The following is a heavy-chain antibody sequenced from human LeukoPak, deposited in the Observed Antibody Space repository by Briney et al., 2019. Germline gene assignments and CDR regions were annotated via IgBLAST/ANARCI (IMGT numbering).Heavy chain of an antibody. V-gene: IGHV4-4*02. D-gene: IGHD3-10*01. J-gene: IGHJ3*02. CDR2: IYHSGST. CDR1: GGSISSSNW. Sequence: SGTLSLTCAVSGGSISSSNWWSWVRQPPGKGLEWIGEIGEIYHSGSTNYNPSLKSRVTISVDKSKNHFSLKLSSVTAADTAVYYCARGPSRWYYGSGSTRDAFDIWGQGTMVTVSS. CDR3: ARGPSRWYYGSGSTRDAFDI.